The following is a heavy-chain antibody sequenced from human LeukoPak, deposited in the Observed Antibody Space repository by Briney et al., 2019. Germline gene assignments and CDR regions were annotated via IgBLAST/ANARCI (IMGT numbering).Heavy chain of an antibody. D-gene: IGHD1-26*01. CDR3: TRDTDGSLDY. V-gene: IGHV3-7*01. CDR2: IRPDGTIK. J-gene: IGHJ4*02. CDR1: RITLRSNW. Sequence: GGSLRLSCTASRITLRSNWMTWVRQAPGKGLEWVANIRPDGTIKHYLDSVNGRFTISRDNAKNSLYLQMNNLRADDTAVYYCTRDTDGSLDYWGQGILSPSPQ.